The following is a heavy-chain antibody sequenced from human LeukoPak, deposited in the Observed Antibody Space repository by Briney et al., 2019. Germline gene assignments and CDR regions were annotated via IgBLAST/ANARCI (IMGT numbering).Heavy chain of an antibody. CDR1: SYSIIYSTYY. J-gene: IGHJ3*02. D-gene: IGHD3-16*01. CDR3: ARGEVLLGGAFDI. Sequence: KPSETLSLTCTVSSYSIIYSTYYWGWIRQAPGKGLDWIGSISYDGSTYYTPSLKSRVTISVDTSKNQFSLKLSSVTAADTAVYYCARGEVLLGGAFDIWGQGTMVTVSS. V-gene: IGHV4-39*07. CDR2: ISYDGST.